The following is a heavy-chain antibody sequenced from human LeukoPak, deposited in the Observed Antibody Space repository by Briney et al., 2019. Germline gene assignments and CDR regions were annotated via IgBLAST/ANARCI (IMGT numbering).Heavy chain of an antibody. CDR3: ATDNALGRY. D-gene: IGHD1-14*01. J-gene: IGHJ4*02. Sequence: GGSLRLSCAASGFTFSTYGMHWVRQAPGKGLEWVSSISSTSTYIYYADSVKGRFTISRDNAKNSLYLQMNSLRAEDTAVYYCATDNALGRYWGQGTLVTVSS. CDR1: GFTFSTYG. CDR2: ISSTSTYI. V-gene: IGHV3-21*01.